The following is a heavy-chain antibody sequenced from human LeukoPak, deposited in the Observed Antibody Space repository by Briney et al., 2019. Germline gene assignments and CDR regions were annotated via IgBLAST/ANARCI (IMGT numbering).Heavy chain of an antibody. Sequence: GASVTVSFKASVGTFISYAISWVRQAPGQGLEWMGGIIPIFGTANYAQKFQGRVTITADESTSTAYIELSSLRSEDTAVYYCARGYYYDSSGYYYVPFDYWGQGTLVTVSS. CDR2: IIPIFGTA. V-gene: IGHV1-69*13. CDR3: ARGYYYDSSGYYYVPFDY. CDR1: VGTFISYA. D-gene: IGHD3-22*01. J-gene: IGHJ4*02.